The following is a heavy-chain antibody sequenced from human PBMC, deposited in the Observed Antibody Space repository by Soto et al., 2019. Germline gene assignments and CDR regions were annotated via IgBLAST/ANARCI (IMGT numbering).Heavy chain of an antibody. CDR2: TSGLGGST. Sequence: EVQRLESGGGLVQPGGSLRLSCAASGFTFSNYAMSWVRQAPGKGLEWIAATSGLGGSTYYADSVKGRFTISTDNVKNTLYLQMNSLIVEVKAVYYCAEEMGLTGYSDYWGQGTLVTVS. CDR3: AEEMGLTGYSDY. D-gene: IGHD2-8*01. V-gene: IGHV3-23*01. CDR1: GFTFSNYA. J-gene: IGHJ4*02.